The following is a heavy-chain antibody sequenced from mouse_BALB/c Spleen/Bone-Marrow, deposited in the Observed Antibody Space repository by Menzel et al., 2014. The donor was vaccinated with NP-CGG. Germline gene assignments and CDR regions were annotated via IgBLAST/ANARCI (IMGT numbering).Heavy chain of an antibody. Sequence: QVQLQQSGPGLVAPSQSLSITCTVSEFSLXSCGVHWVRQPPGKGLEWLGVIWAGGSINYNSALMSRLSISKDNSKSXVFLKMKSLQNDDTAMYYCAREGRGSYGSSGYAMDYWGQGTSVTVSS. CDR3: AREGRGSYGSSGYAMDY. D-gene: IGHD1-1*01. J-gene: IGHJ4*01. CDR1: EFSLXSCG. CDR2: IWAGGSI. V-gene: IGHV2-9*02.